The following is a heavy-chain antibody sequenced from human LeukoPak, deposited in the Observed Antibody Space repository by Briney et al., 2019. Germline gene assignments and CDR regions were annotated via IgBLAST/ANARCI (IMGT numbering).Heavy chain of an antibody. V-gene: IGHV3-74*01. CDR2: INSDGSST. J-gene: IGHJ4*02. D-gene: IGHD1-26*01. CDR1: GFTFSNYW. CDR3: AKDLTVGPTTPDY. Sequence: GGSLRLSCAASGFTFSNYWMHWVRQGPGKGLVWVSRINSDGSSTRYADSVKGRFTISRDNAKNTLFLHMTSLRAEDTAVYYCAKDLTVGPTTPDYWGQGTLVTVSS.